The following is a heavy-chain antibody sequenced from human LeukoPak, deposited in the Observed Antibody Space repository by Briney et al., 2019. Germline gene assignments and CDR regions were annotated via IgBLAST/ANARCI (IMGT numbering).Heavy chain of an antibody. Sequence: SGPTLVNPTQTLTLTCTFSGFSLNTNRVGVGWIRQPPGKGLEWIGSIYYSGSTYYNPSLKSRVTISVDTSKNQFSLKLSSVTAADTAVYYCARVRMAAVVDYWGQGTLVTVSS. CDR1: GFSLNTNRVG. CDR3: ARVRMAAVVDY. D-gene: IGHD6-13*01. CDR2: IYYSGST. V-gene: IGHV4-39*07. J-gene: IGHJ4*02.